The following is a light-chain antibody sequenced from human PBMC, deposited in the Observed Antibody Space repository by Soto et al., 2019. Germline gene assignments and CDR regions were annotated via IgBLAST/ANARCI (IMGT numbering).Light chain of an antibody. J-gene: IGLJ1*01. CDR2: EVS. CDR3: SSYTTSSTLV. V-gene: IGLV2-14*03. CDR1: SSDVGGYNF. Sequence: QSALTQPASVFGSPGQSITISCTGTSSDVGGYNFVSWYQQLPGKAPKRMIYEVSSRPSGVSNRFSGSKSGNTASLTISGLQPEDEADYYCSSYTTSSTLVFGTGTKVTVL.